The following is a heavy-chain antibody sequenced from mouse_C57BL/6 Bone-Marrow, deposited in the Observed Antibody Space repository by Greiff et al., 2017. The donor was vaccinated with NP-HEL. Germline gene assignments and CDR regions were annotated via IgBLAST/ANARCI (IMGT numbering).Heavy chain of an antibody. J-gene: IGHJ2*01. CDR3: ARRVYG. Sequence: QVQLQQSGAELVKPGASVKLSCKASGYTFTSYWMQWVKQRPGQGLEWIGEIDPSDSYTNYNQKFKGKATLTVDTSSSTAYMQLSSLTSEDSAVYYCARRVYGWGEGTTLTVSS. CDR1: GYTFTSYW. D-gene: IGHD1-1*01. CDR2: IDPSDSYT. V-gene: IGHV1-50*01.